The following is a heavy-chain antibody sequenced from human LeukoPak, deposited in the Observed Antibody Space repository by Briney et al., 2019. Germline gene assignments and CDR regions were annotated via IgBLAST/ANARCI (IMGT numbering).Heavy chain of an antibody. CDR3: ASIPSGSHDYFDY. V-gene: IGHV1-69*01. D-gene: IGHD1-26*01. J-gene: IGHJ4*02. Sequence: GASVKVSCKASGGTFSSYAISWVRQAPGQGLEWMGGIIPIFGTANYAQKFQGRVTITADESTSTAYMELSSLRSEDTAVYYCASIPSGSHDYFDYWGQGTLVTVSS. CDR2: IIPIFGTA. CDR1: GGTFSSYA.